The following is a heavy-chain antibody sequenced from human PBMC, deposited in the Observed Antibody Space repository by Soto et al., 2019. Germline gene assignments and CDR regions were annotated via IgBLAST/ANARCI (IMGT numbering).Heavy chain of an antibody. D-gene: IGHD1-1*01. J-gene: IGHJ3*02. CDR3: ARTLVASGGRNDAFDI. V-gene: IGHV4-31*03. CDR2: IHSTGLT. CDR1: RGSISSTTYY. Sequence: SETLSLTCSVSRGSISSTTYYWSWIRQLPGQDLEWIGYIHSTGLTYYYPSLKSRAAISVDTSKNQFSLQLSSETAADTSVYYCARTLVASGGRNDAFDIWGQGTTVT.